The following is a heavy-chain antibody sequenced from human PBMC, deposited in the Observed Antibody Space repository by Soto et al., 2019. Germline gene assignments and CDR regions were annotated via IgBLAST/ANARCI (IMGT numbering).Heavy chain of an antibody. CDR2: IKQNANKT. D-gene: IGHD2-8*02. CDR3: AGADSAGASPRFVY. V-gene: IGHV3-7*01. J-gene: IGHJ4*01. Sequence: GGPLRLSCAASRFTFSGYWMTWVSQAPRKGLEWLANIKQNANKTYYVDPLMVPFTTCRDNAKNSLQLQMNSLRGEHTAVYDCAGADSAGASPRFVYWSLAALITVSS. CDR1: RFTFSGYW.